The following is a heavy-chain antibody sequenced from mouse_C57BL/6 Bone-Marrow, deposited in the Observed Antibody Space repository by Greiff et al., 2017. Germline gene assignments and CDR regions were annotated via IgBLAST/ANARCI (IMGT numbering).Heavy chain of an antibody. D-gene: IGHD1-1*01. CDR1: GFTFSSYG. J-gene: IGHJ4*01. CDR3: ARRYYGSSFYYAMDY. CDR2: ISSGGSYT. Sequence: DVKLVESGGDLVKPGGSLKLSCAASGFTFSSYGMSWVRQTPDKRLEWVATISSGGSYTYYPDSVKGRFTISRDNAKNTLYLQMSSLKSEDTAMYYCARRYYGSSFYYAMDYWGQGTSVTVSS. V-gene: IGHV5-6*02.